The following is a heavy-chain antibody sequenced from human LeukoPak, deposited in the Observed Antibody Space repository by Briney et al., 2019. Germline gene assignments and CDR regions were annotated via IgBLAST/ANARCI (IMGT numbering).Heavy chain of an antibody. V-gene: IGHV1-69*05. J-gene: IGHJ6*03. CDR2: IIPIFGTA. CDR1: GYIFTSYD. Sequence: GASVKVSCKASGYIFTSYDINWVRQAPGQGLEWMGGIIPIFGTANYAQKFQGRVTITTDESTSTAYMELSSLRSEDTAVYYCAAGPIKYCSSTSCYGSYYYYYMDVWGKGTTVTVSS. D-gene: IGHD2-2*01. CDR3: AAGPIKYCSSTSCYGSYYYYYMDV.